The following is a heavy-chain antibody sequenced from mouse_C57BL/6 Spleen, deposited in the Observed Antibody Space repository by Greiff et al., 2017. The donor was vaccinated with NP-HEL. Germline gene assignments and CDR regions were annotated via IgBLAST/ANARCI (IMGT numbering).Heavy chain of an antibody. CDR3: ARNYGYDYYYAMDY. Sequence: QVQLKQSGPGLVQPSQSLSITCTVSGFSLTSYGVHWVRQSPGKGLEWLGVIWSGGSTDYNAAFISRMSISKDNSKSQVVFKMNSLQADDTAIYYCARNYGYDYYYAMDYWGQGTSVTVSS. V-gene: IGHV2-2*01. CDR2: IWSGGST. D-gene: IGHD2-4*01. J-gene: IGHJ4*01. CDR1: GFSLTSYG.